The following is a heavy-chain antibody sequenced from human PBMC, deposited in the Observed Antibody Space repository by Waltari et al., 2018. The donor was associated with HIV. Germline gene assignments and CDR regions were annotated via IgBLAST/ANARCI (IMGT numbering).Heavy chain of an antibody. D-gene: IGHD6-6*01. CDR3: ARGYSSSRWIPLYH. CDR1: GFTFRNFA. V-gene: IGHV3-33*01. CDR2: FWSDGAEI. J-gene: IGHJ4*02. Sequence: QVQLVESGGGVVQPGTSLTLSCAVSGFTFRNFAIHWVRQSTGKGLEWLAVFWSDGAEISYADSVKGRFTVSKDSSQKTLYLHLTSLRAEDTALYYCARGYSSSRWIPLYHWGRGTLVTVSS.